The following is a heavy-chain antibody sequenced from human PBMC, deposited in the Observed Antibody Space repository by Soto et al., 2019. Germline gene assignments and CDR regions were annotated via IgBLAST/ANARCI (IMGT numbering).Heavy chain of an antibody. V-gene: IGHV4-59*08. CDR2: IYYSGST. D-gene: IGHD2-15*01. CDR1: GGSISSYY. Sequence: SETLSLTWTVSGGSISSYYWSWLRQPPGKGLEWIGYIYYSGSTNYNPSLKSRVTISVDTSKNQFSLKLSSVTAADTAVYYCARHRRCSGGSCYGVYFDYWGQGTLVTVS. CDR3: ARHRRCSGGSCYGVYFDY. J-gene: IGHJ4*02.